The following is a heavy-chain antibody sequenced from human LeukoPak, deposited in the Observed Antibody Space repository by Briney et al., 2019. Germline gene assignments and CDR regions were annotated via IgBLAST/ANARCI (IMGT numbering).Heavy chain of an antibody. CDR1: GFTVSSNY. CDR3: ARSRCSSTSCHYYYYYGMDV. CDR2: IHSGGST. D-gene: IGHD2-2*01. V-gene: IGHV3-53*01. J-gene: IGHJ6*02. Sequence: GGSLRLSRAASGFTVSSNYMSWVRQAPGKGLEWVSVIHSGGSTYYADSVKGRFTISRDNSKNTLYLQMNSLRAEDTAVYYCARSRCSSTSCHYYYYYGMDVWGQGTTVTVSS.